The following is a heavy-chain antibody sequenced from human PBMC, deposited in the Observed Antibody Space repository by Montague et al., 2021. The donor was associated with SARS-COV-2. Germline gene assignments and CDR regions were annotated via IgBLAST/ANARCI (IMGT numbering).Heavy chain of an antibody. D-gene: IGHD3-9*01. V-gene: IGHV4-59*01. CDR1: GGSISYYY. CDR3: ARAGTHYDDLTGHYKGNDAFHI. CDR2: IYYSGST. Sequence: SETLSLTCTVSGGSISYYYWNWIRQPPGKGLEWIGFIYYSGSTEYNPSLKSRVTISLDTSKKQLSLKVTPVTAADTAVYYCARAGTHYDDLTGHYKGNDAFHIWGQGTMVAVSS. J-gene: IGHJ3*02.